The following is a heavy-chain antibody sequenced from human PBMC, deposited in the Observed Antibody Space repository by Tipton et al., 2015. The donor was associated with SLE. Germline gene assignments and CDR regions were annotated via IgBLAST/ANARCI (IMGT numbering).Heavy chain of an antibody. CDR1: GFTFSGYA. CDR3: AKGFDDSGFFLDF. CDR2: ISDSGATT. J-gene: IGHJ4*02. Sequence: SLRLSCAASGFTFSGYAMNWVRQAPGKGLEWVPVISDSGATTYYADSVKGRFTISKDNSKNTLYLQMSTLRPDDTALYYCAKGFDDSGFFLDFWGQGTLVTVSS. D-gene: IGHD3-22*01. V-gene: IGHV3-23*01.